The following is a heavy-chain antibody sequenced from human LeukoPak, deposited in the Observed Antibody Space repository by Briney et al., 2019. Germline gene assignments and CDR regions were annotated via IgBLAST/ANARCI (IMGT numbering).Heavy chain of an antibody. CDR3: ARVWAQAAAGVIWFDP. CDR1: GFTFSSYA. CDR2: ISSSGSTI. Sequence: GGSPRLSCAASGFTFSSYAMHWVRQAPGKGLEWVSYISSSGSTIYYADSVKGRFTISRDNAKNSLYLQMNSLRAEDTAVYYCARVWAQAAAGVIWFDPWGQGTLVTVSS. D-gene: IGHD6-13*01. J-gene: IGHJ5*02. V-gene: IGHV3-48*04.